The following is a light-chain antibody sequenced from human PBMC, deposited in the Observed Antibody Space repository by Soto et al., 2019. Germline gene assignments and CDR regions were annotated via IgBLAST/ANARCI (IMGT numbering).Light chain of an antibody. CDR1: QSISSY. CDR2: AAS. V-gene: IGKV1-39*01. CDR3: QQSYSAPLT. Sequence: DMQMTQSPSSLSASVGDRVTITCRASQSISSYLNWYQHKPGKAPKLLIYAASSLQSGVPSRFSGSGSGTDFTLTISSLQPEDFATYYCQQSYSAPLTFGGGTKVDIK. J-gene: IGKJ4*01.